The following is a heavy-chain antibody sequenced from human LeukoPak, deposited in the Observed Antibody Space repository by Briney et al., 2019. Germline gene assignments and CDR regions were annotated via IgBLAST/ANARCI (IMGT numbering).Heavy chain of an antibody. CDR3: VRARGAGPGAHFDY. CDR2: IRYDGSNK. D-gene: IGHD3-10*01. V-gene: IGHV3-30*02. J-gene: IGHJ4*02. CDR1: GFTFSSYG. Sequence: GGSLRLSCAASGFTFSSYGMHWVRQAPGKGLEWVAFIRYDGSNKYYADSVKGRFTISRDNSKNTLYLQMNTLRAEDAAAYYCVRARGAGPGAHFDYWGQGTLVTVSS.